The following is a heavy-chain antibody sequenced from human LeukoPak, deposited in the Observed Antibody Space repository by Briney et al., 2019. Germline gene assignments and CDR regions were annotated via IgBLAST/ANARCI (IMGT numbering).Heavy chain of an antibody. V-gene: IGHV3-11*06. Sequence: PGGSLRLSCAASVFTFSDYYMSWIRQAPGKGLEWVSYISSSSSYTNYADSVKGRFTISRDNAKNSLYLQMNSLRAEDTAVYYCARLRWSQGSFEYFDYWGQRTLVTVSS. J-gene: IGHJ4*02. CDR2: ISSSSSYT. D-gene: IGHD4-23*01. CDR3: ARLRWSQGSFEYFDY. CDR1: VFTFSDYY.